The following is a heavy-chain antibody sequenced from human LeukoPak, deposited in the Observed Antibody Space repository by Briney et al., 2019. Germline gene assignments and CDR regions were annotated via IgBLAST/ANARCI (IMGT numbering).Heavy chain of an antibody. V-gene: IGHV1-8*01. CDR3: VRAPYYWDSSAWD. Sequence: SVKVXCKAAGYTFTSYDINWVRQATGQGREWMGWMNPNSGNTGYAQKFQGRVTMTRNTSIRTAYMELSSLRSEDTAVYYCVRAPYYWDSSAWDWGQGTLVTVSS. CDR2: MNPNSGNT. J-gene: IGHJ4*02. D-gene: IGHD3-22*01. CDR1: GYTFTSYD.